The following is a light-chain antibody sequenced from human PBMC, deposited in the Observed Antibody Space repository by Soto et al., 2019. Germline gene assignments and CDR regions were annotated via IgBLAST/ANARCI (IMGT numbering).Light chain of an antibody. CDR3: QQYGRSPWT. J-gene: IGKJ1*01. CDR1: QSVSSSY. CDR2: GAS. Sequence: EIVLTQSPGSLSLSPGERAPLSCRASQSVSSSYLAWYQQKPGQAPRLLIYGASSRATGIPDRFSGSGSGTDFTLTISTLEPEDFAVYYCQQYGRSPWTFGQGTKVDIK. V-gene: IGKV3-20*01.